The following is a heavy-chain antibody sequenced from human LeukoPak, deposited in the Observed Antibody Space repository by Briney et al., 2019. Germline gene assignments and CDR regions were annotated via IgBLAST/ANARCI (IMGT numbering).Heavy chain of an antibody. CDR3: AKDGGGAMVDYYYYYMDV. CDR1: GFTFSSYA. V-gene: IGHV3-23*01. CDR2: ICGSGGST. D-gene: IGHD5-18*01. J-gene: IGHJ6*03. Sequence: PRGSLRLSCAASGFTFSSYAMSWVRQAPGKGLEWVSAICGSGGSTYYADSVKGRFTISRDNSKNTLYLQMNSLRAEDTAVYYCAKDGGGAMVDYYYYYMDVWGKGTTVTVSS.